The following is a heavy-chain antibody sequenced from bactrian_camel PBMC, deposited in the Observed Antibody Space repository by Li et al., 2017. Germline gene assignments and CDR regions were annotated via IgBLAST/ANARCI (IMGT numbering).Heavy chain of an antibody. D-gene: IGHD1*01. CDR2: IDAIDKK. J-gene: IGHJ6*01. CDR1: GDTVSAYC. CDR3: AARYGNGGTCRVMEMTSGY. Sequence: HVQLVESGGGSVQAGGSLRLSCAASGDTVSAYCMGWFRQAPGKEREGVATIDAIDKKRYADPVTGRFTISRDRAKKTLTLEMTSLKPEDTAMYYCAARYGNGGTCRVMEMTSGYLGQGTQVTVS. V-gene: IGHV3S55*01.